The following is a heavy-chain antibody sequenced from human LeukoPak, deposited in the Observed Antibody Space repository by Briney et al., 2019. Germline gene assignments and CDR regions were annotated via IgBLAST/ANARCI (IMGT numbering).Heavy chain of an antibody. CDR1: GGSVSSGSYY. D-gene: IGHD4/OR15-4a*01. CDR3: ARIYGGPATR. CDR2: IYYSGST. J-gene: IGHJ4*02. Sequence: SETLSLTCTVSGGSVSSGSYYWSWIRQPPGKGLEWIGYIYYSGSTNYNPSLKSRVTISVDTSKNQFSLKLSSVTAADTAVYYCARIYGGPATRWGQGTLVTVSS. V-gene: IGHV4-61*01.